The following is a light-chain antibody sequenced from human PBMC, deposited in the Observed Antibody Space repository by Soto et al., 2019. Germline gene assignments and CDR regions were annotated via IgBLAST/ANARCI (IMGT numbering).Light chain of an antibody. CDR1: TXAVTSGHY. V-gene: IGLV7-46*01. CDR2: DTS. CDR3: LLSYSGARV. Sequence: QAVVTQEPXLTVSPXXXXXLTXXSSTXAVTSGHYPYWFQQKPGQAPRXLXYDTSNKHSWTPARXSGSLLGGKAALTLSGAQPEDEAEYYCLLSYSGARVXXGGTKLTVL. J-gene: IGLJ3*02.